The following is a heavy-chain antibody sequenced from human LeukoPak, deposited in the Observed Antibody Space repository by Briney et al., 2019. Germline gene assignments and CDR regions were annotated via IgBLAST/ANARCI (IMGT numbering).Heavy chain of an antibody. CDR1: GGTFSSYA. CDR2: IIPIFGTA. Sequence: ASVKVSCKASGGTFSSYAISWVRQAPGQGLEWMGGIIPIFGTANYAQKFQGRVTITADESTSTAYMELSSLRSEDTAVYYCARAAAPGLMEYYFDYWGQGTLVTVSS. CDR3: ARAAAPGLMEYYFDY. J-gene: IGHJ4*02. D-gene: IGHD2-8*01. V-gene: IGHV1-69*13.